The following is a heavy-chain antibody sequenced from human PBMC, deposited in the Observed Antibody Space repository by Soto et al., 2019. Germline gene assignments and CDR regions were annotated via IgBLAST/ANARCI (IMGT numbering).Heavy chain of an antibody. CDR2: ISYDGSNK. V-gene: IGHV3-30*18. Sequence: GGSLRLSCAASGFTFSSYGMHWVRQAPGKGLEWVAVISYDGSNKYYADSVKGRFTISRDNSKNTLYLQMNSLRAEDTAVYYCAKVASIYDYIWGSYRYPPLDYWGQGTPVTSPQ. CDR1: GFTFSSYG. J-gene: IGHJ4*02. D-gene: IGHD3-16*02. CDR3: AKVASIYDYIWGSYRYPPLDY.